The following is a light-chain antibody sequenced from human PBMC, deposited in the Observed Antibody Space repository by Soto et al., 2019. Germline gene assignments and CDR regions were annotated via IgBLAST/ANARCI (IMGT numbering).Light chain of an antibody. CDR3: QQHNGWPLT. CDR2: GAS. Sequence: EIVLTQSPATLSVSPGERATLSCRASQTVGTSLVWYQQKPGQAPSLLIYGASTRAAGIPARFSGSGSGTDFTLTISSLQSEDFAVYYCQQHNGWPLTFGGGTKVEIK. J-gene: IGKJ4*01. CDR1: QTVGTS. V-gene: IGKV3-15*01.